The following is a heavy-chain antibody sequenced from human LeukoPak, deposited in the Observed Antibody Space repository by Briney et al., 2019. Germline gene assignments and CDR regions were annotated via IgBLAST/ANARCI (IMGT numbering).Heavy chain of an antibody. V-gene: IGHV4-59*01. CDR2: IYYSGST. Sequence: SETLSLTCTVSGGSISSYYWSWIRQPPGKGLEWIGYIYYSGSTNYNPSLKSRVTISVDTSKNQFSLKLSSVTAADTAVYYCARGLRYSSSPSIDIWGQGTMVTVSS. J-gene: IGHJ3*02. D-gene: IGHD6-6*01. CDR1: GGSISSYY. CDR3: ARGLRYSSSPSIDI.